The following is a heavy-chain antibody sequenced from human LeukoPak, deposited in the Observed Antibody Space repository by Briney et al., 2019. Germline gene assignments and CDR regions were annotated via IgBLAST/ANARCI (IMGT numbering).Heavy chain of an antibody. J-gene: IGHJ1*01. V-gene: IGHV4-61*02. D-gene: IGHD6-13*01. CDR1: GGSISSGSYY. CDR2: IYTSGST. CDR3: ARDTHKIAATPNSEYFQH. Sequence: PSQTLSLTCTVSGGSISSGSYYWSWIRQPAGKGLEWIGRIYTSGSTNYNPSLKSRVTISVDTSKNQFSLKLSSVTAADTAVYYCARDTHKIAATPNSEYFQHWGQGTLVTVSS.